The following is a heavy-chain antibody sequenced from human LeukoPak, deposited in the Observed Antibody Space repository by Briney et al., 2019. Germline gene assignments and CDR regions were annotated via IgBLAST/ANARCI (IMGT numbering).Heavy chain of an antibody. V-gene: IGHV3-48*03. Sequence: GGSLRLSCAASGFTFSSYEMNWVRQAPGKGLEWVSYISSSGSTIYYADSVKGRFTISRDNAKNSLYLQMNSLRAEDTAVYYCARLTSVVGAPEYYFDYWGQGTLVTVSS. CDR3: ARLTSVVGAPEYYFDY. D-gene: IGHD2-15*01. CDR1: GFTFSSYE. CDR2: ISSSGSTI. J-gene: IGHJ4*02.